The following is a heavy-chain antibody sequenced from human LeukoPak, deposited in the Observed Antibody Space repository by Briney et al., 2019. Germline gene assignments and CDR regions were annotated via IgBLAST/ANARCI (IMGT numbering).Heavy chain of an antibody. CDR2: INRDGSRT. Sequence: GSLRLSCAASGFTFSNHWMHWVRQVPGKGLMWVSRINRDGSRTDYADSVKGRFTISRDDAKNTLYLQVNSLRAEDTAVYFCARGGSDTAMAHDYWGQGTLVTVSS. J-gene: IGHJ4*02. V-gene: IGHV3-74*01. CDR3: ARGGSDTAMAHDY. CDR1: GFTFSNHW. D-gene: IGHD5-18*01.